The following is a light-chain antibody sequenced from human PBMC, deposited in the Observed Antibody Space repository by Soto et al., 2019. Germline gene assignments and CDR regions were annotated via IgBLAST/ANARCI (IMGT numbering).Light chain of an antibody. Sequence: QSALTQPASVSGAPEQSVTISCTGTSSDVGAYNLVSWYQQQPGKAPRLIIYEGSKLPSGIAHRFSGSRSDNTASLTNSGLRAEDEAHYHCCSYAGSRTFVFGGGTKLTVL. J-gene: IGLJ2*01. CDR3: CSYAGSRTFV. V-gene: IGLV2-23*01. CDR2: EGS. CDR1: SSDVGAYNL.